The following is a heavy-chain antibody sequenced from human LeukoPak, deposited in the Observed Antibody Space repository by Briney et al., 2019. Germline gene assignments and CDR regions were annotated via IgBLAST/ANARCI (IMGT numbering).Heavy chain of an antibody. Sequence: ASVKLSCKASGYTFSNYDINWVRQATGQGLEWMGYMNPNSGHTVYAQKFQGRVTMTRGTSISTAYMELSSLRFDDTAVYYCARVPRESNSHWGQGTLVTVSS. V-gene: IGHV1-8*01. CDR3: ARVPRESNSH. CDR2: MNPNSGHT. D-gene: IGHD1-1*01. J-gene: IGHJ4*02. CDR1: GYTFSNYD.